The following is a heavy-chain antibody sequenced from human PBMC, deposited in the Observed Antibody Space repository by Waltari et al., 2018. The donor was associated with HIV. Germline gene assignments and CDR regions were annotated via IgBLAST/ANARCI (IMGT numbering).Heavy chain of an antibody. D-gene: IGHD2-15*01. J-gene: IGHJ3*01. V-gene: IGHV4-31*02. CDR3: VRRGDCSGSRCWMGGAFDL. CDR2: IYYYTGKT. Sequence: QVELQESGPGLVEPSQSLSLNCSVSGASITKGGFFWCWVRHHPVRGLEWIGYIYYYTGKTFFNPSLRGRVAIAVDTSKNHFSLTMDFVTVADSAVYMCVRRGDCSGSRCWMGGAFDLWGRGTAVIVSS. CDR1: GASITKGGFF.